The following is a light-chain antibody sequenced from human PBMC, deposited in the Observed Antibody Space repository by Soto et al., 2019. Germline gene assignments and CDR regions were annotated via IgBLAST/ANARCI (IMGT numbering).Light chain of an antibody. CDR1: QSVLYISNNKNY. V-gene: IGKV4-1*01. CDR2: WAS. Sequence: DIVMTQSPDSLAVSLGERATINCKSSQSVLYISNNKNYLAWYQQRPGQPPKLLIYWASTRESGVPDRFSVSGSGTDFTLTITSLQAEDVAVYYCQQYESTPPTFGQGTKLEIK. J-gene: IGKJ2*01. CDR3: QQYESTPPT.